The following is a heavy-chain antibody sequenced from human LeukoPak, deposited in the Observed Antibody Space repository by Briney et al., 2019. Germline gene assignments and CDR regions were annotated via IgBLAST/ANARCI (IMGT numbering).Heavy chain of an antibody. CDR2: IYYSGST. CDR3: ARRLGYCSGGSCYWYGMDV. CDR1: GGSISSYY. D-gene: IGHD2-15*01. V-gene: IGHV4-59*08. Sequence: PSETLSLTCTVSGGSISSYYWSWIRQPPGKGLEWIGYIYYSGSTNYNPSLKSRVTISVDTSKNQFSLQLSSVTAADTAVYYCARRLGYCSGGSCYWYGMDVWGQGTTVTVSS. J-gene: IGHJ6*02.